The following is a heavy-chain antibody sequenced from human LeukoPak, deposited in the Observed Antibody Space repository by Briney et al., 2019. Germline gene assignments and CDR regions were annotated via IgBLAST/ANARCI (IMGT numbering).Heavy chain of an antibody. CDR2: IYTSGST. J-gene: IGHJ5*02. CDR3: ARHPTALVSYGFDP. CDR1: GGSISSYY. V-gene: IGHV4-4*09. D-gene: IGHD5-18*01. Sequence: KPSETLSLTCTVSGGSISSYYWSWIRQPPGKGLEWIGYIYTSGSTNYNPSLKSRGTISVDTSKNQFSLKLSSVTAAETAVYYCARHPTALVSYGFDPWGQGTLVTVSS.